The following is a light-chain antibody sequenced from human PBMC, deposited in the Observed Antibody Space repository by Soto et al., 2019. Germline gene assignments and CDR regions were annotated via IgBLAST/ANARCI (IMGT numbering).Light chain of an antibody. Sequence: EIVLTQSPGTLSLSPGERATLSCRASQSVSSSYLAWYQQKPGQAPRLLIYGASSRATGIPDRFSGSASGTDFTLIISRLEPEDVAVYYCQQYGSLPKTFGQGTKVDIK. CDR3: QQYGSLPKT. CDR1: QSVSSSY. J-gene: IGKJ1*01. V-gene: IGKV3-20*01. CDR2: GAS.